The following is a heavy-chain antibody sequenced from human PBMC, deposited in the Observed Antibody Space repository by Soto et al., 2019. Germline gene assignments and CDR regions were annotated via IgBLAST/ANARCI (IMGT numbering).Heavy chain of an antibody. CDR3: ARADLKGVVIPPPFDY. CDR1: GGTFSSYA. Sequence: SVKVSCKASGGTFSSYAISWVRQAPGQGLEWMGGIIPIFGTANYAQQFQGRVTITADESTSTAYMELSSLRSEDTAVYYCARADLKGVVIPPPFDYWGQGTLVTVSS. V-gene: IGHV1-69*13. J-gene: IGHJ4*02. CDR2: IIPIFGTA. D-gene: IGHD3-3*01.